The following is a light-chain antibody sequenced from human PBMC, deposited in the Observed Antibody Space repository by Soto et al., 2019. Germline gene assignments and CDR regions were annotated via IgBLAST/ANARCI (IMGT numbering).Light chain of an antibody. CDR3: SSFTSRFTFV. V-gene: IGLV2-14*01. J-gene: IGLJ1*01. CDR2: EVT. CDR1: RSDVGAYNY. Sequence: QSALTQPASVSGSPGQSIAISCTGTRSDVGAYNYVSWYQQHPGKAPKLMISEVTNRPSGVSDRFSGSKSGNTASLTISGLQAEDGADYYCSSFTSRFTFVFGTGTKGTVL.